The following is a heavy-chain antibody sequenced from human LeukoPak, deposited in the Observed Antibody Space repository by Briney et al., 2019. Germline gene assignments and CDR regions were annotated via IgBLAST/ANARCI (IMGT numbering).Heavy chain of an antibody. CDR1: GFTFSSYG. CDR2: IWYDGSNK. Sequence: PGRSLRLSCAASGFTFSSYGIHWVRQAPGKGLEWVAVIWYDGSNKYYADPVKGRFTISRDNSKNTLYLQMNSLRAEDTAVYYCAKPIAAAGTDYYYMDVWGKGTTVTVSS. CDR3: AKPIAAAGTDYYYMDV. D-gene: IGHD6-13*01. J-gene: IGHJ6*03. V-gene: IGHV3-33*06.